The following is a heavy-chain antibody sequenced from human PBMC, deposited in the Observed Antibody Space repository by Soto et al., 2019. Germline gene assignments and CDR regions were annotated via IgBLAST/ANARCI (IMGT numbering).Heavy chain of an antibody. Sequence: SETLSLTCAVSGYSISSGYYWGWIRQPPGKGLEWIGSIYHSGSTYYNPSLKSRVTISVDTSKNQFSLKLSSVTAADTAVYYCARAAGGGYCSGGSCYSRAFGIWGQGTMVTVSS. V-gene: IGHV4-38-2*01. J-gene: IGHJ3*02. CDR2: IYHSGST. CDR3: ARAAGGGYCSGGSCYSRAFGI. D-gene: IGHD2-15*01. CDR1: GYSISSGYY.